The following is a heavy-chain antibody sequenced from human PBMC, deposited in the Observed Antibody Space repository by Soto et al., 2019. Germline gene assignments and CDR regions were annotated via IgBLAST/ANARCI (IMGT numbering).Heavy chain of an antibody. J-gene: IGHJ6*02. D-gene: IGHD3-10*01. CDR1: GYSISSGYY. V-gene: IGHV4-38-2*02. CDR2: IYHSGST. CDR3: ARDQGITMVRSYYYYYGMDV. Sequence: PSETLSLTCAVSGYSISSGYYWGWIRQPPGKGLEWIGSIYHSGSTYYNPSLKSRVTISVDTSKNQFSLKLSSVTAADTAVYYCARDQGITMVRSYYYYYGMDVWGQGTTVTVSS.